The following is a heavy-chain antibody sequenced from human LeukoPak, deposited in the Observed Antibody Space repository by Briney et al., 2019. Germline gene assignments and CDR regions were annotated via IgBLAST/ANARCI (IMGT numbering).Heavy chain of an antibody. CDR3: ASPLYDTSWYYAY. CDR2: IKGDGSST. Sequence: GGSLRLSCAASGFTFSSFWMYWVRQAPGKGLVWVSRIKGDGSSTSYAESVKGRFTITRDNAESTLYLQMNSLRAEDTAVYYCASPLYDTSWYYAYWGQGTLVTVSS. J-gene: IGHJ4*02. D-gene: IGHD3-22*01. V-gene: IGHV3-74*01. CDR1: GFTFSSFW.